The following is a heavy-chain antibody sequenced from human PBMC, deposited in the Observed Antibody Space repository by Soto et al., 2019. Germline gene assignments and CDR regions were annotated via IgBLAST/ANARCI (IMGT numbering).Heavy chain of an antibody. V-gene: IGHV3-21*01. Sequence: EVQLVESGGGLVKPGGSLRLSCAASGFTFSSYSMNWVRQAPGKGLEWVSSISSSSSYIYYADSVKGRFTISRDNAKNALDLQMNSLRAEGTAVYYCARESGGSNYYGMDVLGQGTTVTVSS. D-gene: IGHD1-26*01. CDR3: ARESGGSNYYGMDV. CDR2: ISSSSSYI. J-gene: IGHJ6*02. CDR1: GFTFSSYS.